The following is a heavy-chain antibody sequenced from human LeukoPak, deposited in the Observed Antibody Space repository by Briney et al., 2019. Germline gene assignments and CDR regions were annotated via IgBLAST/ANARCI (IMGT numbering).Heavy chain of an antibody. CDR2: INWNGGST. D-gene: IGHD3-22*01. CDR3: ARDRAYYYDSSTTNFDY. V-gene: IGHV3-20*04. CDR1: GFTFDDYG. Sequence: GGSLRLSCAASGFTFDDYGMSWVRQAPGKGLEWVSGINWNGGSTGYADSVKGRFTISRDNAKNSLYLQMNSLRAEDTAVYYCARDRAYYYDSSTTNFDYWGQGTLVTVSS. J-gene: IGHJ4*02.